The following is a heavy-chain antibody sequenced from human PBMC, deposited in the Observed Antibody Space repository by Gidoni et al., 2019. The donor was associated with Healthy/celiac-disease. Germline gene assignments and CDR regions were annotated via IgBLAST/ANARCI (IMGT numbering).Heavy chain of an antibody. CDR2: INHSGST. Sequence: GLEWIGEINHSGSTNYNPSLKSRVTISVDTSKNQFSLKLSSVTAADTAVYYCARGYSYEHWGQGTLVTVSS. D-gene: IGHD5-18*01. V-gene: IGHV4-34*01. J-gene: IGHJ1*01. CDR3: ARGYSYEH.